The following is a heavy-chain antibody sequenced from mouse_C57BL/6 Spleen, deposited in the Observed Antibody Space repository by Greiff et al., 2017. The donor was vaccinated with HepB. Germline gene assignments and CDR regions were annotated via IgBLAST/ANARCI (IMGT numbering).Heavy chain of an antibody. J-gene: IGHJ1*03. CDR3: ARKWFITTDWYFDV. D-gene: IGHD1-1*01. CDR2: ISNGGGST. Sequence: EVQGVESGGGLVQPGGSLKLSCAASGFTFSDYYMYWVRQTPEKRLEWVAYISNGGGSTYYPDTVKGRFTISRDNAKNTLYLQMSRLKSEDTAMYYCARKWFITTDWYFDVWGTGTTVTVSS. CDR1: GFTFSDYY. V-gene: IGHV5-12*01.